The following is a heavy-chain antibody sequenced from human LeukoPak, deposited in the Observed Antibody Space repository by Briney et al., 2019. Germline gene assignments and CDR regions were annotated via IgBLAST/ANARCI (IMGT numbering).Heavy chain of an antibody. D-gene: IGHD2-2*01. CDR1: GFTFDDYA. CDR2: IGWNTGSI. V-gene: IGHV3-9*01. Sequence: GGSLRLSCAASGFTFDDYAAHWVRQAPGMGLEWVSGIGWNTGSIGYADSVKGRFTISRDNSKNTLYLQMSSLRAEDTAVYYCAKDRLVVVPAASDYWGQGTLVTVSS. J-gene: IGHJ4*02. CDR3: AKDRLVVVPAASDY.